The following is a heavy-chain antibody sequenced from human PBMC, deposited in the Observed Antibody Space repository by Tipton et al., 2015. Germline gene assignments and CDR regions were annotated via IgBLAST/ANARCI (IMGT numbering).Heavy chain of an antibody. D-gene: IGHD3-22*01. Sequence: SLRLSCAASGFTFSSYSMNWVRQAPGKGLEWVSYISSSGSTIYYADSVKGRFTISRDNAKNSLYLQMNSLRAKDTAVYYCARGRAIVVHWGLGTLVTVSS. CDR2: ISSSGSTI. CDR1: GFTFSSYS. V-gene: IGHV3-48*04. J-gene: IGHJ4*02. CDR3: ARGRAIVVH.